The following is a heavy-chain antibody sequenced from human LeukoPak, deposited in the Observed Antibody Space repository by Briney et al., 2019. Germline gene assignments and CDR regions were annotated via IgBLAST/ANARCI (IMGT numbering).Heavy chain of an antibody. CDR2: IYYSGST. Sequence: PSETLSLTCTVSGGSISSSSYYWGWIRQPPGKGLEWIGSIYYSGSTYYNPSLKSRVTISVDTSKNQFSLKLSSVTAADTAVYYCARLEAAAGKGHFDYWGQGTLVTVSS. J-gene: IGHJ4*02. D-gene: IGHD6-13*01. CDR3: ARLEAAAGKGHFDY. CDR1: GGSISSSSYY. V-gene: IGHV4-39*01.